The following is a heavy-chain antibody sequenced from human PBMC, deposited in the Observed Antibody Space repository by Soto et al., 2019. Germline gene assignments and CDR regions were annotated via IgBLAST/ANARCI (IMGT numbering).Heavy chain of an antibody. D-gene: IGHD4-17*01. Sequence: QVQLVQSGAEVKKPGASVKVSCKASGYTFTSYGISWVRQAPGQGLEWMGWISAYNGNTNYAQKLQGRVTMTTDTPTTSAFLELRCLRSDETAVYCWSRSRYGDYYFDYWGQGTLVTVSS. V-gene: IGHV1-18*01. CDR3: SRSRYGDYYFDY. CDR2: ISAYNGNT. CDR1: GYTFTSYG. J-gene: IGHJ4*02.